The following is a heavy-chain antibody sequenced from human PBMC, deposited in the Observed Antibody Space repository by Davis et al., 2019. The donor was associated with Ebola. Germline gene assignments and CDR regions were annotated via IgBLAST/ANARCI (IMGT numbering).Heavy chain of an antibody. CDR3: ARDRGMIAAAGTVDY. CDR1: GYTFPSYG. Sequence: ASVKVSCKASGYTFPSYGISWVRQAPGQGLEWMGWISAYNGNTNYAQKLQGRVTMTTDTSTSTAYMELRSLRSDDTAVYYCARDRGMIAAAGTVDYWGQGTLVTVSS. D-gene: IGHD6-13*01. V-gene: IGHV1-18*01. J-gene: IGHJ4*02. CDR2: ISAYNGNT.